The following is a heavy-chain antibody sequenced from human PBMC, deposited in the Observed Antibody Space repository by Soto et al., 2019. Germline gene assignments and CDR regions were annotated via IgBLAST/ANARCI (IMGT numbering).Heavy chain of an antibody. CDR3: ARFYSSPWFDP. J-gene: IGHJ5*02. V-gene: IGHV4-59*01. D-gene: IGHD6-13*01. CDR1: CGSISSYY. CDR2: TYYSVIT. Sequence: ASETLSLTCTVSCGSISSYYWSWIRQPPGNGLYCIGYTYYSVITNXXPSLKSRXXISVDTSKNHXSLQLXSVTAAYTAVYYCARFYSSPWFDPWGQGTLVTVSS.